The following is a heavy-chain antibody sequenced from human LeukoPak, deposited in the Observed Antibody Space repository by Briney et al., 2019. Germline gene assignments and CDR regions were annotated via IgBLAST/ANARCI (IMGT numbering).Heavy chain of an antibody. CDR2: IYYSGST. CDR3: ARHNADSSGPLEPFDY. J-gene: IGHJ4*02. D-gene: IGHD3-22*01. Sequence: SETLSLTCTVSGGSIGSYYWSWIRQPPGKGLEWIGFIYYSGSTKYNPSLKSRVTISVDTSNNQFSLRLTSVTAADTAVYYCARHNADSSGPLEPFDYWGQGTLVTVSS. V-gene: IGHV4-59*08. CDR1: GGSIGSYY.